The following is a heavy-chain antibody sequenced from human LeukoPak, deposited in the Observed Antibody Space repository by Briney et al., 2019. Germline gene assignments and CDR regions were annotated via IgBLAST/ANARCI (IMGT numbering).Heavy chain of an antibody. CDR3: AKTSDQLLYSKFDF. V-gene: IGHV3-30*02. CDR2: IQYDGSYK. J-gene: IGHJ4*02. D-gene: IGHD1-26*01. CDR1: GFTFSLYG. Sequence: SGESLRLSCATSGFTFSLYGMHWVRQAPGKGLEWVAFIQYDGSYKFYANSVQGRFSISRDNSKSTLFLQMNSLRPDDTALYYCAKTSDQLLYSKFDFWGQGTLVTVSS.